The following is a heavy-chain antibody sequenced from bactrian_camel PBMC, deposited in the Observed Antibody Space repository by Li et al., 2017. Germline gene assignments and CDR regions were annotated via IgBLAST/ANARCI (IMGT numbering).Heavy chain of an antibody. CDR1: GYTLPMN. CDR3: VSFRTTGRTVVVGDAKVRAPWVEVRLHT. D-gene: IGHD2*01. J-gene: IGHJ4*01. Sequence: HVQLVESGGGSVQAGESLRLSCVASGYTLPMNMGWFRRLPGQQREGVAAIDLGGRPSYKDSVKGRFIVSRDNTKNTLYLQMNDLKPEDTAMYYCVSFRTTGRTVVVGDAKVRAPWVEVRLHTGARGPRSPSP. CDR2: IDLGGRP. V-gene: IGHV3S53*01.